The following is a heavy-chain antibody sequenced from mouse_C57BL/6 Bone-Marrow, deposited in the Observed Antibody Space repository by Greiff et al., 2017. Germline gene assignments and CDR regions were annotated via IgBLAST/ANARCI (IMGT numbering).Heavy chain of an antibody. Sequence: QVQLQQPGAELVKPGASVKLSCKASGYTFTSYWMPWVKQRPGQGLEWIGMIHPNSGSTNYNEKFKSKATLTVDKSSSTAYMQLISLTSEDSAVYYCAINGSSGYLDYWGQGTTLTVSS. D-gene: IGHD3-2*02. CDR2: IHPNSGST. CDR3: AINGSSGYLDY. J-gene: IGHJ2*01. V-gene: IGHV1-64*01. CDR1: GYTFTSYW.